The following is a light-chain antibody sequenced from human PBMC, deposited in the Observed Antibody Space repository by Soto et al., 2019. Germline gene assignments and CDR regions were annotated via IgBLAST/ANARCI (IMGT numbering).Light chain of an antibody. Sequence: QSLLTQPSSLSGTPGQSITISFTGTISDVGGYNYVSWYQQHPGKAPKLMIYEVSNRPSGVSNRFSGSKSGNTASLTISGLQAEDEADYYCSSYTSSSTTYVFGTGTKVNVL. J-gene: IGLJ1*01. CDR3: SSYTSSSTTYV. CDR1: ISDVGGYNY. V-gene: IGLV2-14*01. CDR2: EVS.